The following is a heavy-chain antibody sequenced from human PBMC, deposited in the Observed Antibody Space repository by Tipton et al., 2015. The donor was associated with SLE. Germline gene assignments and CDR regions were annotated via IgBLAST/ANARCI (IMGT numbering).Heavy chain of an antibody. Sequence: TLSLTCTVSGGSISSHYCSWIRQPPGQGLECIGYIYYIVSTNYNPSLKSRLTMSVDTSKNQFSLKLSSLTAADTAVYYCARDRGGWYNFDYWGQGTLVTVSS. J-gene: IGHJ4*02. D-gene: IGHD6-19*01. CDR1: GGSISSHY. V-gene: IGHV4-59*11. CDR3: ARDRGGWYNFDY. CDR2: IYYIVST.